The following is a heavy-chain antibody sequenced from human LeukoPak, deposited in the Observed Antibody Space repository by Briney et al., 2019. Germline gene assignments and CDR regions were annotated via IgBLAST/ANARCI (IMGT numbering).Heavy chain of an antibody. D-gene: IGHD7-27*01. Sequence: GRSLRLSCAASGFTFSSHCMHWVRQAPGKGLEWVADIWYDGSNKYYADSVKRRFPISRDNSKNTLYLQMNSLRAEDTAVYYCARSGRGDYAFDIWGQGTMVTVSS. J-gene: IGHJ3*02. CDR3: ARSGRGDYAFDI. CDR1: GFTFSSHC. CDR2: IWYDGSNK. V-gene: IGHV3-33*01.